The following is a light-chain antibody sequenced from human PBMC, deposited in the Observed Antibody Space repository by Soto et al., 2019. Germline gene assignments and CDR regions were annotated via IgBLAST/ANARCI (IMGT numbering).Light chain of an antibody. CDR3: SSYTSSSTLDV. CDR1: HSDVGGYNY. CDR2: DVS. V-gene: IGLV2-14*01. Sequence: SVLAQPASLSGAPGQSSTLSRPGTHSDVGGYNYVSWYQQHPGKAPKLMIYDVSNRPSGVSNRFSGSKSGNTASLTISGLQAEDEADYYCSSYTSSSTLDVFGTGTKVTVL. J-gene: IGLJ1*01.